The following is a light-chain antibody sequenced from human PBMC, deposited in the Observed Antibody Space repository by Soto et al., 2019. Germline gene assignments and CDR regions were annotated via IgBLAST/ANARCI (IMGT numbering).Light chain of an antibody. Sequence: DIQMPQSPSSLSASVGARVSITCRASQSISSYLNWYQQKPGKAPKLLIYAAFTLQTGVSSRFIGSGSGTDFTLTINSLQPEDFATYYCQQSYSSPWTFGQGTKVDIK. V-gene: IGKV1-39*01. CDR2: AAF. CDR1: QSISSY. CDR3: QQSYSSPWT. J-gene: IGKJ1*01.